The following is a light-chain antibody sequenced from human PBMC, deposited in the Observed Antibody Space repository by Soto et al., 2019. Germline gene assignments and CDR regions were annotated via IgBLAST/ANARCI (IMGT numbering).Light chain of an antibody. V-gene: IGLV1-44*01. Sequence: QLVLTQPPSASVTPGQRGTISCSGSSSNIGSNTVNWYQQLPGTAPKLLIYSNNQRPSGVPDRFSGSKSGTSASLAISGLQSEDEADYYCAAWDDSLKGVFGTGTKLTVL. CDR2: SNN. CDR3: AAWDDSLKGV. J-gene: IGLJ1*01. CDR1: SSNIGSNT.